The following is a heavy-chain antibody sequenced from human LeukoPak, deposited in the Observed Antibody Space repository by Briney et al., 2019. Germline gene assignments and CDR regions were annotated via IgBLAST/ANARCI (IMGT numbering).Heavy chain of an antibody. D-gene: IGHD6-6*01. J-gene: IGHJ4*02. V-gene: IGHV1-18*01. CDR2: ISAYNGNT. Sequence: GASVKVSSKASGYTFTSYGISWVRQAPGQRLEWMGWISAYNGNTNYAQKLQGRVTMTTETSTSTAYMELRSLRSDDTAVYYCARDQIAARPADFDYWGQGTLVTVPS. CDR3: ARDQIAARPADFDY. CDR1: GYTFTSYG.